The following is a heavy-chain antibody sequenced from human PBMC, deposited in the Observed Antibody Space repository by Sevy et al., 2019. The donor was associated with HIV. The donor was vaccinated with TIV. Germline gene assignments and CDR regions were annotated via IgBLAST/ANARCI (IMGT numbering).Heavy chain of an antibody. V-gene: IGHV3-30*04. CDR1: GFTFSSYA. Sequence: GGSLRLSCAASGFTFSSYAMRWVRQAPGKGLEWVAVISYDGSNKYYADSVKGRFTISRDNSKNTLYLQMNSLRAEDTAVYYCAREEEGAFDIWGQGTMVTVSS. CDR2: ISYDGSNK. CDR3: AREEEGAFDI. J-gene: IGHJ3*02.